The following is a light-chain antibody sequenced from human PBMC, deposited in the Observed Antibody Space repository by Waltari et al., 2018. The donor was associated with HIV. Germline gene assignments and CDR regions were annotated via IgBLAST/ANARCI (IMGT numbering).Light chain of an antibody. J-gene: IGKJ2*01. CDR1: QNINIW. V-gene: IGKV1-5*03. CDR2: KAS. Sequence: DIQLTQSPSTLAASVGDRVTITCRASQNINIWLGWYQQKPGKALKLLIYKASFREPGVPPRCAGSGSGAEFTLTISSLQPDDFATYYCQQYDSYSYTFGQGTKVEIK. CDR3: QQYDSYSYT.